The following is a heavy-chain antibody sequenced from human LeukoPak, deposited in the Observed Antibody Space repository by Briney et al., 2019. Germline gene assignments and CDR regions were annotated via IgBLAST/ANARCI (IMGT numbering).Heavy chain of an antibody. D-gene: IGHD2-21*02. CDR2: INPSGGST. J-gene: IGHJ4*02. CDR1: GYTFTSYY. CDR3: ARGTYCGGDCYPYYFDY. V-gene: IGHV1-46*01. Sequence: GASVKVSCKASGYTFTSYYMHWVRQAPGQGLEWMGIINPSGGSTSYAQKFQGRVTMTRDTSTSTVYMELSSLRSEDTAVYYCARGTYCGGDCYPYYFDYWGQGTLVTVSS.